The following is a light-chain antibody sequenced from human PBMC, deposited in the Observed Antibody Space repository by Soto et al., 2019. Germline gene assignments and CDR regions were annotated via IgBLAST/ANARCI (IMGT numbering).Light chain of an antibody. CDR1: QSVSSN. CDR2: GAS. Sequence: EIVMTQSPAILSLSPGERVTLSCRASQSVSSNLAWYQQKPGQAPRLLIYGASTRATGIPARFSGSGSGTEFTLTISSLQSEDFAVYYCQQYNIWPPITFGQGTRLEIK. J-gene: IGKJ5*01. CDR3: QQYNIWPPIT. V-gene: IGKV3-15*01.